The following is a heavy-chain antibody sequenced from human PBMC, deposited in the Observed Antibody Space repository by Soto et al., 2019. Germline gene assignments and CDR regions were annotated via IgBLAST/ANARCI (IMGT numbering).Heavy chain of an antibody. CDR3: ATSYGSGYRAFDY. CDR1: GDTFNFYT. D-gene: IGHD3-10*01. V-gene: IGHV1-69*02. J-gene: IGHJ4*02. Sequence: QVQLVQSGADEMKTGSAVRVSCKASGDTFNFYTINWVRQAPGLGLEWMGRVNPILTMSNYARKFEGRVTITADKSTTTAYMERRSLRSDDTAIYYCATSYGSGYRAFDYWGQGALVTVSS. CDR2: VNPILTMS.